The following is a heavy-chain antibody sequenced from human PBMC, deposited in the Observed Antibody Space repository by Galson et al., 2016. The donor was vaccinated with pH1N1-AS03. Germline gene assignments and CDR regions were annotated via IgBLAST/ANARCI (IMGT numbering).Heavy chain of an antibody. D-gene: IGHD2-2*01. Sequence: SETLSLTCTVSGGSINSHYWSWIRQPPGKGLEWIGCIHYSGSANYNPSLKSRLTISMDTSKNQFSLNLSSVTAADTALYYCVRSDRVITASNTRPEGGDYWGQGTLVTV. CDR1: GGSINSHY. CDR2: IHYSGSA. J-gene: IGHJ4*02. CDR3: VRSDRVITASNTRPEGGDY. V-gene: IGHV4-59*08.